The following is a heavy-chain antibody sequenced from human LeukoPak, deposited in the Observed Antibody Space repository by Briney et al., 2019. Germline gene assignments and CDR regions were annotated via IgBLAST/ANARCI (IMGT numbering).Heavy chain of an antibody. D-gene: IGHD5-18*01. CDR1: GFTFSSYA. CDR3: AKGSLRGQLWFGYDY. Sequence: GGSLRLSCAASGFTFSSYAMSWVRQAPGKGLEWVSAISGSGGSTYYADSVKGRFTISRDNSKSTLYLQLNSLRAEDTAVYYCAKGSLRGQLWFGYDYWGQGTLVTVSS. CDR2: ISGSGGST. V-gene: IGHV3-23*01. J-gene: IGHJ4*02.